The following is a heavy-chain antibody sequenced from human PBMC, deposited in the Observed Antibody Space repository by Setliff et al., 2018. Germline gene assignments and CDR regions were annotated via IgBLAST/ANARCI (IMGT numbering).Heavy chain of an antibody. CDR2: TTPMFGTT. CDR1: GATFSSYG. D-gene: IGHD3-22*01. V-gene: IGHV1-69*05. CDR3: VREGVDSRSSTDYRYYMDV. Sequence: SVKVSCKASGATFSSYGISWVRQAPGQGLEWMGGTTPMFGTTEYAQKFQGRLTIITDESTNTAFMQLSSLRSDDTAVYYCVREGVDSRSSTDYRYYMDVWGKGTTVTVSS. J-gene: IGHJ6*03.